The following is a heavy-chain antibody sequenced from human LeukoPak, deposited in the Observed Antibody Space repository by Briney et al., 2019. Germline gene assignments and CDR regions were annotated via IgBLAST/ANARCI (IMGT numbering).Heavy chain of an antibody. D-gene: IGHD3-3*01. CDR3: ARSRRITIFGVVITPPTSFDY. V-gene: IGHV4-34*12. CDR2: IIHRGST. J-gene: IGHJ4*02. CDR1: GETFSGYY. Sequence: SETLSLSCAVYGETFSGYYMSWIRQPPGKGLEWIGEIIHRGSTNYNPSLKSRVTISVHTSKNQFPLKLSSVTAADTAVYYCARSRRITIFGVVITPPTSFDYWGQGTLVTVSS.